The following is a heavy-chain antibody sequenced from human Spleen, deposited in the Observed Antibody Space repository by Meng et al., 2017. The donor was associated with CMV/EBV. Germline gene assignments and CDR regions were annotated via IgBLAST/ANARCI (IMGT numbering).Heavy chain of an antibody. CDR1: GYIFTDNY. CDR3: ARDHVAAAGSINYDYYAMNV. Sequence: ASVKVSCKASGYIFTDNYMHWVRQAPGQGLEWMGWINLNSGGTNYAHNLQGRVTMTRDTSISTAYMELSRLRSDDTAVYYCARDHVAAAGSINYDYYAMNVWGQGSTVTVSS. V-gene: IGHV1-2*02. D-gene: IGHD6-25*01. CDR2: INLNSGGT. J-gene: IGHJ6*02.